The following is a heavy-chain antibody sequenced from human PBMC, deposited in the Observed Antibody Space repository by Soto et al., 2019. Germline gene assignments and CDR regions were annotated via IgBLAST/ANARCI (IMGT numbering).Heavy chain of an antibody. V-gene: IGHV5-51*01. CDR2: IYPGDSDT. J-gene: IGHJ6*02. CDR3: ARVGYSSSWYIPGLYYYGMDV. D-gene: IGHD6-13*01. Sequence: GESLKISCKASGHSFTSYWIGWVRQMPGKGLEWMGIIYPGDSDTRYSPSFQGQVTISADKSISTAYLQWSSLKASDTAMYYCARVGYSSSWYIPGLYYYGMDVWGQGTTVTVSS. CDR1: GHSFTSYW.